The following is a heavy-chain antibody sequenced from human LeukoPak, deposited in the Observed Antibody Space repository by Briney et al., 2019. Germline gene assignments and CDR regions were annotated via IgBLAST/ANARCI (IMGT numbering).Heavy chain of an antibody. J-gene: IGHJ4*02. V-gene: IGHV4-61*02. Sequence: PSETLSLTCTVFGGSISSGSYYWSWIRQPAGKGLEWIGRIYTSGSTNYNPSLKSRVTISVDTSKNQFSLKLSSVTAADTAVYYCARDSGSYANYYFDYWGQGTLVTVSS. CDR2: IYTSGST. CDR3: ARDSGSYANYYFDY. CDR1: GGSISSGSYY. D-gene: IGHD1-26*01.